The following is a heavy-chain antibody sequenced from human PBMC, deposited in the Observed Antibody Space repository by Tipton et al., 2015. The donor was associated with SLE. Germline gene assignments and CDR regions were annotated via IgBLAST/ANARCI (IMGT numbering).Heavy chain of an antibody. Sequence: TLSLTCAVYGGSFSGYYWSWTRQPPGKGREWIGEIIHSGITNYNPYLKSRVTISVDTSTNQFSLKLSSVTASYTAVYYRARLPRVREVNALYYYFYYVDVWGKGTPVTVSS. CDR1: GGSFSGYY. CDR3: ARLPRVREVNALYYYFYYVDV. J-gene: IGHJ6*03. V-gene: IGHV4-34*12. CDR2: IIHSGIT. D-gene: IGHD2-15*01.